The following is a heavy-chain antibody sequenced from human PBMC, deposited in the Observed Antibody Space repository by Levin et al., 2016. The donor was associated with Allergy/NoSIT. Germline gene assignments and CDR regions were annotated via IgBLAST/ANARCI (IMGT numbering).Heavy chain of an antibody. J-gene: IGHJ5*02. CDR3: ARDPFHYDSNPKHWFDP. CDR1: GFTFGDHY. Sequence: GGSLRLSCAASGFTFGDHYMHWIRQAPGKGLEWVSDISGRGTYTNYADSVEGRFTVSRDNARNTLYLQMNSLRAEDTAVYFCARDPFHYDSNPKHWFDPWGQGTLVTVSS. CDR2: ISGRGTYT. D-gene: IGHD3-22*01. V-gene: IGHV3-11*05.